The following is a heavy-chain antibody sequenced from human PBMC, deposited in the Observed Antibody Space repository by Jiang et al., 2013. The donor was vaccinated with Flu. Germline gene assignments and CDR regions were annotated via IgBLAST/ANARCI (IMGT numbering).Heavy chain of an antibody. CDR3: ARDTKVTTGWFDP. CDR2: ISYDGSNK. CDR1: FTFSSYA. Sequence: FTFSSYAMHWVRQTPGKGLEWVAVISYDGSNKYYADSVKGRFTISRDNSKNTLYLQMNSLRAEDTAVYYCARDTKVTTGWFDPWGQGTLVTVSS. V-gene: IGHV3-30-3*01. J-gene: IGHJ5*02. D-gene: IGHD4-11*01.